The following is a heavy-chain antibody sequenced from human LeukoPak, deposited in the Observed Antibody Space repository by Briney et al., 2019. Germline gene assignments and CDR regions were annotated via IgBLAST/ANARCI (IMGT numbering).Heavy chain of an antibody. D-gene: IGHD1-26*01. V-gene: IGHV3-30*02. Sequence: SGGSLRLSCAASGFIFSRYSIDWVRQAPGKGLEWVAFIRYDGSNKYYADSVKGRFTISRDNSKNTLYLQMNSLRAEDTAVYYCAKRSSSGSYGWFDPWGQGTLVTVSS. CDR1: GFIFSRYS. CDR3: AKRSSSGSYGWFDP. CDR2: IRYDGSNK. J-gene: IGHJ5*02.